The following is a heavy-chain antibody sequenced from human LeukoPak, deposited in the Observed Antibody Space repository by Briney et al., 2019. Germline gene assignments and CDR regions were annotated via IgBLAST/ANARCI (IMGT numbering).Heavy chain of an antibody. J-gene: IGHJ3*02. CDR2: IYYSGST. V-gene: IGHV4-59*01. CDR3: ARGGRQQWLLFAFHI. Sequence: PSETLSLTCPVPDAPISNYDWSWTGQGPGKGLEWIGKIYYSGSTKSNHSHKSRDTLSVDTSKNNLSLNLSSATAADTPVYHCARGGRQQWLLFAFHIWGQGTMVTVSS. D-gene: IGHD2-21*02. CDR1: DAPISNYD.